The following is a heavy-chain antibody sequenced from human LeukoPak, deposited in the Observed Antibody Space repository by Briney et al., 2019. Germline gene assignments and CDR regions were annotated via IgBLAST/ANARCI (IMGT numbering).Heavy chain of an antibody. CDR1: GFTFSSYG. Sequence: GRSLRLSCAASGFTFSSYGMHWVRQAPGMGLEWVAVIWYDGSNKYYADSVKGRSTISRDNSKNTLYLQMNSLRAEDTAVYYCAKGGGTATMVRGVIIGDYFDYWGQGTLVTVSS. CDR3: AKGGGTATMVRGVIIGDYFDY. CDR2: IWYDGSNK. V-gene: IGHV3-33*06. J-gene: IGHJ4*02. D-gene: IGHD3-10*01.